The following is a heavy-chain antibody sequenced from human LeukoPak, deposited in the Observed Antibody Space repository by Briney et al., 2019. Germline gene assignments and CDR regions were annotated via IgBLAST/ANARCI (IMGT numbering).Heavy chain of an antibody. CDR2: ISDNGDGT. CDR1: GFTFSSYE. Sequence: GGSLRLSCAASGFTFSSYEMNWVRQAPEKGLEWVAAISDNGDGTYYADSVKGRFTVSRDNSKNTLYLQMNSLRAEDTAVYYCAKGFAGYYDILSGSYHWGQGILVIVSS. D-gene: IGHD3-9*01. V-gene: IGHV3-23*01. J-gene: IGHJ4*02. CDR3: AKGFAGYYDILSGSYH.